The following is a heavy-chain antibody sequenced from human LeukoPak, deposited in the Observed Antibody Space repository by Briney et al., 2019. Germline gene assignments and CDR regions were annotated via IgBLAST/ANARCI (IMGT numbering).Heavy chain of an antibody. J-gene: IGHJ3*02. Sequence: SETLSLTCTVSGGSISVYYWSWIRQPAGKGLEWIGRIYTSGTTHYNPSLKSRVTISVDTSKNQFSLKLRSVTAADTAVYYCARTGNYRNYGAFDIWAKGQWSPSLQ. CDR3: ARTGNYRNYGAFDI. CDR1: GGSISVYY. V-gene: IGHV4-4*07. CDR2: IYTSGTT. D-gene: IGHD4-11*01.